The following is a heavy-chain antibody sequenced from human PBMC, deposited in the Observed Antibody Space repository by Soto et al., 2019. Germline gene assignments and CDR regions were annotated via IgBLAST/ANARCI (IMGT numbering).Heavy chain of an antibody. CDR2: IVTGGDT. CDR3: ARGSLGRCFYG. D-gene: IGHD3-16*01. J-gene: IGHJ4*02. V-gene: IGHV3-53*01. Sequence: EVQLVESGGGLIQPGDSLRLSCAVSGFSVSRNYMGWVRQAPVKGLEWVSSIVTGGDTFYADSVKGRFTFSRDTSKNTLYLQMDSPTVDGPALYYCARGSLGRCFYGWGQGTLVTVSP. CDR1: GFSVSRNY.